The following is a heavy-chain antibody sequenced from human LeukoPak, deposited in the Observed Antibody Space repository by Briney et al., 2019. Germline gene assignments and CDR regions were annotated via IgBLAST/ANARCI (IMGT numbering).Heavy chain of an antibody. CDR3: ARDSSGWQRRAFDI. Sequence: KPSETLSLTCAVYGGSFSGYYWSWIRQPPGKGLEWIGEINHSGSTNYNPSLKSRVTMSVDTSKNQFSLKLSSVTAADTAVYYCARDSSGWQRRAFDIWGQGTMVTVSS. V-gene: IGHV4-34*01. J-gene: IGHJ3*02. CDR1: GGSFSGYY. D-gene: IGHD6-19*01. CDR2: INHSGST.